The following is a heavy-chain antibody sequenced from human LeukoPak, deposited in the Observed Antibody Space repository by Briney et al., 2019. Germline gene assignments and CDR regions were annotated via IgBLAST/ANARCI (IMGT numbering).Heavy chain of an antibody. J-gene: IGHJ3*02. V-gene: IGHV3-11*04. D-gene: IGHD3-22*01. CDR1: GFTFSDYY. CDR2: ISSSGSTI. CDR3: SGGGYSGPGAFDI. Sequence: GGSLRLSCAASGFTFSDYYMSWIRQAPGKGLGWVSYISSSGSTIYYADSVKGRFTISRDNSKNTLYLQMNSLRAEDTAVYYCSGGGYSGPGAFDIWGQGTMVTVSS.